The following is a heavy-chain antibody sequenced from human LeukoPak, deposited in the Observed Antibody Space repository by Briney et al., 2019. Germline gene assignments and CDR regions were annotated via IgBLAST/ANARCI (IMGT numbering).Heavy chain of an antibody. CDR2: ISWNSGSI. Sequence: GGSLRLSCAASGFTFDDYAMHWVRQAPGKGLEWVSGISWNSGSIGYADSVKGRFTISRDNAKNSLYLQMNSLRAEDTALYYCAKAFTFGGVIAPFGYWGQGTLVTVSS. D-gene: IGHD3-16*02. CDR3: AKAFTFGGVIAPFGY. V-gene: IGHV3-9*01. CDR1: GFTFDDYA. J-gene: IGHJ4*02.